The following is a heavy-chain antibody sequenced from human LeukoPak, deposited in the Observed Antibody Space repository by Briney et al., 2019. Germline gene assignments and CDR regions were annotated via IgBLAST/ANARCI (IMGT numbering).Heavy chain of an antibody. CDR3: ARDPGMIVVAFDY. CDR1: GYTFTGYY. Sequence: ASVKVSCKASGYTFTGYYMHWVRQAPGQGLEWMGRINPNSGGTNYAQKFQGRVTMTGDTSISTAYMELSRLRSDDTAVYYCARDPGMIVVAFDYWGQGTLVTVSS. CDR2: INPNSGGT. D-gene: IGHD3-22*01. V-gene: IGHV1-2*06. J-gene: IGHJ4*02.